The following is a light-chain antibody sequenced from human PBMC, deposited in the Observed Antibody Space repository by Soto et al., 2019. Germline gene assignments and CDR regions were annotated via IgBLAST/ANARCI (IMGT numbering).Light chain of an antibody. CDR3: QQYGSSPL. Sequence: EFVLTQSPGTLSLSPGERATLSCRASQTVRNNYLAWYQQKPGQAPRLLIYDASSRATGIPDRFSGSGSGTDFTLTISRLEPEDFAVYYCQQYGSSPLFGQGTKVDIK. J-gene: IGKJ1*01. V-gene: IGKV3-20*01. CDR2: DAS. CDR1: QTVRNNY.